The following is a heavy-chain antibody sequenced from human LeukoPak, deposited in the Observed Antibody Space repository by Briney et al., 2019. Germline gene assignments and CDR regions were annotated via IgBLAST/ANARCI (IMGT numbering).Heavy chain of an antibody. CDR2: INPNSGGT. J-gene: IGHJ4*02. CDR1: GYTFTGYY. Sequence: ASVKVSCKASGYTFTGYYMHWVRQAPGQGLEWMGWINPNSGGTNYAQKFQGRVTMTRDTSISTAYMELSRLRSDDTAVYYCARGLTKQYEWLVLYYWGQGTLVTVSS. V-gene: IGHV1-2*02. CDR3: ARGLTKQYEWLVLYY. D-gene: IGHD6-19*01.